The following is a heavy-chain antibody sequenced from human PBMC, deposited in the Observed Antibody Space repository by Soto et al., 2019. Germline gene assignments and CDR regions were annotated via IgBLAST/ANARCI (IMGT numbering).Heavy chain of an antibody. CDR2: INPYSGGT. J-gene: IGHJ4*02. D-gene: IGHD1-26*01. CDR3: AREGSGRYSTRPV. Sequence: DSVKASCPASGDTFNAFYINWLRQAPVQGLEWMGWINPYSGGTNNVQKFQGRDTMTSDTSISSAYLELSRLRSDDTAVYYGAREGSGRYSTRPVWGEGTMVTVSA. V-gene: IGHV1-2*02. CDR1: GDTFNAFY.